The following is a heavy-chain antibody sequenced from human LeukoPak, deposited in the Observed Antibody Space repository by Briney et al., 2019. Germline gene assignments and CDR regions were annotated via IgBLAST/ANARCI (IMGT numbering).Heavy chain of an antibody. V-gene: IGHV3-30*04. CDR2: ISYDGSNK. Sequence: PGGSLRLSCAASGFTFSSYAMHWVRQAPGKGLEWVAVISYDGSNKYYADSVKGRFTISRDNSKNTLYLQMNSLRAEDTAVYYCAKDFYSSGYYGDYWGQGTLVTVSS. CDR3: AKDFYSSGYYGDY. J-gene: IGHJ4*02. CDR1: GFTFSSYA. D-gene: IGHD3-22*01.